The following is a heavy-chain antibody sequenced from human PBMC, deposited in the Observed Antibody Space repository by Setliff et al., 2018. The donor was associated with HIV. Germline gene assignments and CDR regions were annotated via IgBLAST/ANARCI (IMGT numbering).Heavy chain of an antibody. J-gene: IGHJ5*02. V-gene: IGHV4-34*01. CDR2: INRNGIT. D-gene: IGHD4-17*01. Sequence: SETLSLTCAVYGGSFSGYFWSWIRQSPGKGLEWLGEINRNGITYSIPSLRGRLSISIDTSRNQFSLRLTSLIAADTAVYYCARGGSAWNMPRGDYANWFDPWGQGILVTVSS. CDR3: ARGGSAWNMPRGDYANWFDP. CDR1: GGSFSGYF.